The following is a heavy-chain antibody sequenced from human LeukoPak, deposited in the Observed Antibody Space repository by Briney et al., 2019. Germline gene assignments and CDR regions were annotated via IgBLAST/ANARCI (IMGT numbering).Heavy chain of an antibody. CDR1: GFTFSSYW. J-gene: IGHJ4*02. D-gene: IGHD6-13*01. Sequence: QPGGSLRLSCAASGFTFSSYWMTWVRQAPGKGLEWVANIKRDGSEKYYVDSVKGRLTISRDNAKNSLHLQMNSLRAEDTAVYYCARVVAAVHIDYWGQGTLVTVSS. CDR3: ARVVAAVHIDY. CDR2: IKRDGSEK. V-gene: IGHV3-7*02.